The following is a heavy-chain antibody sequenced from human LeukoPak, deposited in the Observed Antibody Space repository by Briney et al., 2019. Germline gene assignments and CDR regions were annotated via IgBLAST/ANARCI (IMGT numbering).Heavy chain of an antibody. D-gene: IGHD3-10*01. Sequence: GTSVKVSCKASGFTFTSSAVQWVRQARGQRLEWIGWIVVGSGNTNYAQKFQERVTITRDMSTSTAYMELSSLRSEDTAVYYCARHGSGRYYPAEGRVDYWGQGTLVTVSS. CDR3: ARHGSGRYYPAEGRVDY. V-gene: IGHV1-58*01. CDR2: IVVGSGNT. CDR1: GFTFTSSA. J-gene: IGHJ4*02.